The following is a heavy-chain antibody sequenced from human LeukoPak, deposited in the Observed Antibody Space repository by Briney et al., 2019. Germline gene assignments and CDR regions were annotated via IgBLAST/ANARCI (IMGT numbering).Heavy chain of an antibody. D-gene: IGHD3-9*01. J-gene: IGHJ4*02. V-gene: IGHV4-59*08. Sequence: SETLSLTCSVPGGSMNSYYWSWIRQSPGKGLEWIGYIYYSGSTNYNPSLKSRVTISVDTSKNQFSLKLSSVIAADTAVYYCARHVWLQPFDYWGQGTLVTVSS. CDR3: ARHVWLQPFDY. CDR2: IYYSGST. CDR1: GGSMNSYY.